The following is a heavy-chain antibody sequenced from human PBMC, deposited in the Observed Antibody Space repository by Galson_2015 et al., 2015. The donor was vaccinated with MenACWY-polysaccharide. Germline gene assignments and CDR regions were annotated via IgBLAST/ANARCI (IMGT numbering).Heavy chain of an antibody. CDR1: GFTFSSYS. CDR2: ISSSGSYI. D-gene: IGHD3-22*01. J-gene: IGHJ4*02. CDR3: AREDSGGYYQLDY. Sequence: SLRLSCAASGFTFSSYSMNWVRQAPGKGLEWVSSISSSGSYIYYADSVKGRFTISRDNAKNSLYLQMNSLRAEDTAVYYRAREDSGGYYQLDYWGQGTLVTVSS. V-gene: IGHV3-21*01.